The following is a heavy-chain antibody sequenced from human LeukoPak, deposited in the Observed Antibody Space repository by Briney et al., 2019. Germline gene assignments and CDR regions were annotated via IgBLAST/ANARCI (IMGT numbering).Heavy chain of an antibody. D-gene: IGHD1-26*01. CDR1: GGTFSSYA. CDR2: IIPIFGTA. J-gene: IGHJ3*02. V-gene: IGHV1-69*01. CDR3: ASQNPAAVGFDI. Sequence: WASVKVSCKASGGTFSSYAISWVRQAPGQGLEWMGGIIPIFGTANYAQKFQGRVTITADESTSTAYMELSSLRSEDTAVYYCASQNPAAVGFDIWGQGTMVTVSS.